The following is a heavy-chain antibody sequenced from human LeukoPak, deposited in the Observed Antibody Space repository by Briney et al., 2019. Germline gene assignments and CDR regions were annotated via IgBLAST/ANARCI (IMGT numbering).Heavy chain of an antibody. CDR3: ATSSNAYNDH. J-gene: IGHJ4*02. D-gene: IGHD5-24*01. CDR2: IRNKANNYAT. V-gene: IGHV3-73*01. CDR1: GFTFSGFS. Sequence: GGSLRLSCAASGFTFSGFSLHWVRQASGKGLEWVGRIRNKANNYATTYAASVRGRFTISRDDSKNTAYLQMNSLKTEDTALYYYATSSNAYNDHWGQGTLVTVSS.